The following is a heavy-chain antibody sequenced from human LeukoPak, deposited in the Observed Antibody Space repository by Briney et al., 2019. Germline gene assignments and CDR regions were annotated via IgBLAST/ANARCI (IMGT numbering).Heavy chain of an antibody. V-gene: IGHV3-74*01. CDR1: GFTFSSYW. CDR2: INSDGSST. J-gene: IGHJ4*02. Sequence: GGSLRLSCAASGFTFSSYWMHWVRQAPGKGLVWVSRINSDGSSTSYADSVKGRFTISRDNAKNTLYLQMNSLRAEDAAVYYCARDRKTYSCYEFDYWGQGTLVTVSS. D-gene: IGHD5-12*01. CDR3: ARDRKTYSCYEFDY.